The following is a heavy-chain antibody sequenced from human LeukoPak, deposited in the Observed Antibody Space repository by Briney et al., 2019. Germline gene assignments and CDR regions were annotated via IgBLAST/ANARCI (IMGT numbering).Heavy chain of an antibody. CDR1: GFTFRSHA. CDR2: IYENGGTT. Sequence: PGGSLRLSCVGSGFTFRSHAMSWVRQAPEKGLEFVSGIYENGGTTYYADSVKGRFTISRDDSKNTLYLQMNSLRAEDTAVYYCTRRRGNQQPIDYWGQGTLVTVSS. V-gene: IGHV3-23*01. CDR3: TRRRGNQQPIDY. J-gene: IGHJ4*02. D-gene: IGHD2-2*01.